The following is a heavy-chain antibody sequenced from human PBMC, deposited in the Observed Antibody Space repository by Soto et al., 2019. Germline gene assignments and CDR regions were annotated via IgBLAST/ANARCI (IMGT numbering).Heavy chain of an antibody. V-gene: IGHV3-74*01. CDR1: GFTFSSYW. CDR2: IKSDGSWA. CDR3: ASLTAMVPTRAEYFQH. Sequence: GGSLRLSCTASGFTFSSYWMHWVRQAPGKGLEWVSRIKSDGSWALYADSMEGRLTISRDNAKNTLYLQMNSLRAEDTAVYYCASLTAMVPTRAEYFQHWGQGTLVTVSS. D-gene: IGHD5-18*01. J-gene: IGHJ1*01.